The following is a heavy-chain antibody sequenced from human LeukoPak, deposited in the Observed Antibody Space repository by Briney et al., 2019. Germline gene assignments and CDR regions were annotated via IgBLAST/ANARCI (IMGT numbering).Heavy chain of an antibody. CDR1: GGSFSGYY. CDR3: ARALGYCSGGSCTRGYNWFDP. Sequence: SETLSLTCAVYGGSFSGYYWGWIRQPPGKGLEWIGSIYYGGSTYYNPSLKSRVTISVDTSMNQFSLKLSFVTTADTAVYYCARALGYCSGGSCTRGYNWFDPWGQGTLVTVPS. D-gene: IGHD2-15*01. CDR2: IYYGGST. V-gene: IGHV4-39*01. J-gene: IGHJ5*02.